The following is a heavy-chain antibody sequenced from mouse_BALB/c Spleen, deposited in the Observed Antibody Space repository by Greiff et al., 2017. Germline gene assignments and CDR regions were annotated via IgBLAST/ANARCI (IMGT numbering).Heavy chain of an antibody. CDR2: IYPYNGGT. CDR3: ARWGRRSHGYYAMDY. Sequence: EVQLQESGPELVKPGASVKISCKASGYTFTDYNMHWVKQSHGKSLEWIGYIYPYNGGTGYNQKFKSKATLTVDNSSSTAYMELRSLTSEDSAVYYCARWGRRSHGYYAMDYWGQGTSVTVSS. CDR1: GYTFTDYN. D-gene: IGHD2-12*01. V-gene: IGHV1S29*02. J-gene: IGHJ4*01.